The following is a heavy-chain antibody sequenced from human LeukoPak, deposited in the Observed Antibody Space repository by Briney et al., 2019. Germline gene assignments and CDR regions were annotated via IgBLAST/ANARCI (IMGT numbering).Heavy chain of an antibody. CDR1: GGSISSSNYY. Sequence: SETLSLTCTVSGGSISSSNYYWGWIRQPPGKGLEWIGHIDYIGSTNYNSSLKSRVTISVDTAKNQFSLKLSSVPAADTAVYYCAGHNVLMVYAGLDIWGQGTMVTVSS. D-gene: IGHD2-8*01. CDR3: AGHNVLMVYAGLDI. CDR2: IDYIGST. V-gene: IGHV4-61*05. J-gene: IGHJ3*02.